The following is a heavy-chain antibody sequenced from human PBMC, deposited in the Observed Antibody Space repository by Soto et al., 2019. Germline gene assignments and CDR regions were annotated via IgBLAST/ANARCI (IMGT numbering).Heavy chain of an antibody. V-gene: IGHV3-23*01. CDR2: ISGSGGST. CDR1: GFTFSIYA. D-gene: IGHD6-19*01. Sequence: EVQLLESGGGLVQPGGSLRLSCAAAGFTFSIYAMSWVRQAPGKGLEWVSAISGSGGSTYYPDSVKGRFTISRDNSRNTLHLQMNSLRADDPAVYYCAKATLGGAVILIRDYLGQGTLVTVSS. CDR3: AKATLGGAVILIRDY. J-gene: IGHJ4*02.